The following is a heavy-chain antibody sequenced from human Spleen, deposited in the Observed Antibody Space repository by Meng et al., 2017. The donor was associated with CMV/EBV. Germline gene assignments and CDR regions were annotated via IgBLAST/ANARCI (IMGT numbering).Heavy chain of an antibody. J-gene: IGHJ5*02. CDR1: GFAFSTYT. CDR2: ISSSSSYI. D-gene: IGHD2-21*01. V-gene: IGHV3-21*04. Sequence: GESLKISCAASGFAFSTYTMNWVRQAPGKGLEWVSSISSSSSYIYYADSLRGRFTISRDNAKNSLYLHMNSLRAEDTAVYYCATFRAGRFDPWGQGTLVTVSS. CDR3: ATFRAGRFDP.